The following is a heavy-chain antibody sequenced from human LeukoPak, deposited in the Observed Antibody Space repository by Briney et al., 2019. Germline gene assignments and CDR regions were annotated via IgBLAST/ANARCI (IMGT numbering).Heavy chain of an antibody. CDR3: VRDKYRFDY. J-gene: IGHJ4*02. CDR1: GFTLSTYD. Sequence: PGRSLRLSCAASGFTLSTYDMHWVRQAPGKGLEWVAVISDGGSNQYYADSVKGRFTISRDNSKNTLYLQMNSLRPEDTAVYYCVRDKYRFDYWGQGTLVTVSS. V-gene: IGHV3-30*03. CDR2: ISDGGSNQ. D-gene: IGHD3-16*02.